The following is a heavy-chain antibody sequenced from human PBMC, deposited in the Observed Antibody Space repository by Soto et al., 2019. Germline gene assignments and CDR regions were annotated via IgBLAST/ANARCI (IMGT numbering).Heavy chain of an antibody. CDR2: ISAYNGNT. Sequence: QVQLVQSGAEVKKPGASVRVSCKASGYTFTSYGISWVRQAPGQGLEWMGWISAYNGNTNYAQKLKGRDTMTTGTCANTAYVELRGLSTADTAVYYGASDNGYESDYWGQGTMVTVSS. CDR3: ASDNGYESDY. J-gene: IGHJ4*02. D-gene: IGHD5-12*01. CDR1: GYTFTSYG. V-gene: IGHV1-18*01.